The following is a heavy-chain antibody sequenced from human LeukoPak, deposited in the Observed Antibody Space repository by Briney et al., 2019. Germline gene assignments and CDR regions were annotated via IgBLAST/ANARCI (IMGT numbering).Heavy chain of an antibody. CDR2: IIPIFGTA. D-gene: IGHD4-17*01. Sequence: ASVKVSCKASGGTXSSYAISWVRXAPGQXXXXXXGIIPIFGTANYAQKFQGRVTITADESTSTAYMELSSLRSEDTAVYYCAREGYGDYAPYFDYWGQGTLVTVSS. V-gene: IGHV1-69*01. CDR1: GGTXSSYA. J-gene: IGHJ4*02. CDR3: AREGYGDYAPYFDY.